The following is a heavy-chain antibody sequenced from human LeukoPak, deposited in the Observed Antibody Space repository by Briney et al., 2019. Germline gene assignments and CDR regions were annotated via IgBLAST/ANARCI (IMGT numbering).Heavy chain of an antibody. CDR3: ARGMATRFDY. CDR1: GFTFSSYE. J-gene: IGHJ4*02. CDR2: ISSSGSTI. Sequence: GGSLRLSCAASGFTFSSYEMNWVRQAPGKGLEWVSYISSSGSTIYYADSVKGRFTISRDNAKDSLYLQMNSLRAEDTAVYYCARGMATRFDYWGQGTLVTVSS. V-gene: IGHV3-48*03. D-gene: IGHD5-24*01.